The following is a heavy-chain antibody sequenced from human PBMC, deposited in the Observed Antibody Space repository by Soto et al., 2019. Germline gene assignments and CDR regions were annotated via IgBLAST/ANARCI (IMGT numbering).Heavy chain of an antibody. CDR1: GFTLADYA. V-gene: IGHV3-9*01. J-gene: IGHJ4*02. Sequence: PRGSLRLSCGGSGFTLADYAMHCVRQAPGKGLEWVSGISWNSGSIGYADSVKGRFTISRDNSKNTLYLQMNSLRAEDTAVYYCAKDHDSSGYYPTKGDYWGQGT. CDR3: AKDHDSSGYYPTKGDY. D-gene: IGHD3-22*01. CDR2: ISWNSGSI.